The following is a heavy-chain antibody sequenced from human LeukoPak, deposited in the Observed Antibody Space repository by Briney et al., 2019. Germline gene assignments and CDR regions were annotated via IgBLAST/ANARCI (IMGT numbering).Heavy chain of an antibody. V-gene: IGHV4-59*08. CDR2: IYYSGST. CDR1: GGSISSYY. D-gene: IGHD1-20*01. J-gene: IGHJ4*02. CDR3: AATRYNWNDPGYYFDY. Sequence: SETLSLTCTVSGGSISSYYWSWIRQPPGKGLEWIGYIYYSGSTVYGPSLKSRVTISVDTSKNQFSLKLSSATPADPAVYSCAATRYNWNDPGYYFDYWGQGTLVTVSS.